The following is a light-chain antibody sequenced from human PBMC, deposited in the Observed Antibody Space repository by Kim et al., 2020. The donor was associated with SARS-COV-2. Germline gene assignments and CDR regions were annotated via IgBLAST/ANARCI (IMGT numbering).Light chain of an antibody. CDR3: VAWDDSLNGVV. V-gene: IGLV1-44*01. Sequence: GQRVTISCSGSRSNIGSNTVNWYRQLPGTAPKLLIYSNNQRPSGVPDRFSGSKSGTSASLAISGLQSEDEADYYCVAWDDSLNGVVFGGGTQLTVL. CDR1: RSNIGSNT. J-gene: IGLJ2*01. CDR2: SNN.